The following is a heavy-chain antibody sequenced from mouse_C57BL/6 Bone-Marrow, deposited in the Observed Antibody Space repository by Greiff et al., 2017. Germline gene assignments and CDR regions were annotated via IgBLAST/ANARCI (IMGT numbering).Heavy chain of an antibody. CDR3: ARNAYYSNYAWFAY. CDR2: IWTGGGT. CDR1: GFSLTSYA. D-gene: IGHD2-5*01. J-gene: IGHJ3*01. Sequence: VQLVESGPGLVAPSQSLSITCTVSGFSLTSYAISWVRQPPGKGLEWLGVIWTGGGTNYNSALKSRLSISKDNSKSQVFLKMNSLQTDDTARYYCARNAYYSNYAWFAYWGQGTLVTVSA. V-gene: IGHV2-9-1*01.